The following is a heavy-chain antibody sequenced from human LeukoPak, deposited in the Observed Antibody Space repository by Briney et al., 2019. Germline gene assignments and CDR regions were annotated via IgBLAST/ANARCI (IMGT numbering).Heavy chain of an antibody. Sequence: GGSLRLSCAASGFTFSNYAMSWVRQAPGKGLGWVSVFSASGGSTCYADSVKGRFTISRDNAKNSLSLQMNSLRAEDTAVYYCVRSRQGYNNYVYDYGMDVWGQGTTVTVSS. CDR3: VRSRQGYNNYVYDYGMDV. D-gene: IGHD4-11*01. V-gene: IGHV3-23*01. CDR2: FSASGGST. CDR1: GFTFSNYA. J-gene: IGHJ6*02.